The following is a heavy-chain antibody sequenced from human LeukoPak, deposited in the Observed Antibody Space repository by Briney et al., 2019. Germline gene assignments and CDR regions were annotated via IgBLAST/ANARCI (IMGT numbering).Heavy chain of an antibody. CDR2: IYYSGST. V-gene: IGHV4-59*08. CDR3: ARYRRGAFDI. Sequence: SETLSLTCTVSGGSISSYYWSWIRQPPGKGLEWIGYIYYSGSTNYNPSLKSRVTISVDTSKNQFSLKLSSVTAADTAVYYCARYRRGAFDIWGQGTMVTVSS. J-gene: IGHJ3*02. CDR1: GGSISSYY.